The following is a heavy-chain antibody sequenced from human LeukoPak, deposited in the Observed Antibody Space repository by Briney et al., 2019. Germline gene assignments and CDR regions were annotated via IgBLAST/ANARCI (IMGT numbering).Heavy chain of an antibody. CDR3: AKGYAARSLSY. CDR1: GFTFSSYG. J-gene: IGHJ4*02. V-gene: IGHV3-23*01. D-gene: IGHD6-6*01. Sequence: GGSLRLSCAASGFTFSSYGMSWVRQAPGKGLEWVSAISGSGGSTYYADSVKGRFTISRDNSKNTLYLQMNSLRAEDTAVYYCAKGYAARSLSYWGQGTLVTVSS. CDR2: ISGSGGST.